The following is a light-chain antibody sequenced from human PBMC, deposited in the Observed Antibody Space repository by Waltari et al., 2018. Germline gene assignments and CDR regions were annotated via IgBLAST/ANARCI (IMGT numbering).Light chain of an antibody. V-gene: IGLV2-14*03. CDR1: SNDVGVYNY. J-gene: IGLJ2*01. CDR3: SSYTNTNTIV. Sequence: QSALTQPASVSGSPGQSITISCTGTSNDVGVYNYVSWYQHLPGKAPKLIIYDVSRLPSGVPNRFSGSKSGNTASLTISGLQAEDEADYYCSSYTNTNTIVFGGGTKVTVL. CDR2: DVS.